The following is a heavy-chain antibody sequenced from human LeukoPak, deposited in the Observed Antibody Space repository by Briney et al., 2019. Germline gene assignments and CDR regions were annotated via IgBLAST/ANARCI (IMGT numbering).Heavy chain of an antibody. J-gene: IGHJ3*02. CDR3: AKESGSYYGAADAFDI. D-gene: IGHD1-26*01. V-gene: IGHV3-30*02. CDR1: GFTFSSYG. Sequence: GGSLRLSCAASGFTFSSYGIHWVRQAPGKGLEWVAFIRYDGSNKYYADSVKGRFTISRDNSKNTLYLQMNSLRAEATAVYYCAKESGSYYGAADAFDIWGQGTMVTVSS. CDR2: IRYDGSNK.